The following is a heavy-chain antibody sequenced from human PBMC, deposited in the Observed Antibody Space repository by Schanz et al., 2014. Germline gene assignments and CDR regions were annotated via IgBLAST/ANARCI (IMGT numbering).Heavy chain of an antibody. J-gene: IGHJ4*02. CDR3: AREMDTAIGDY. Sequence: VQLVESGGGVVQPGGSLRLSCAASGFTFDDYAMHWVRQAPGKGLEWVSGINWNSGNLGYADSVKGRFTISRDNSRNTLYLEIDTLRPEDTAVYFCAREMDTAIGDYWGQGTLVTVSS. CDR2: INWNSGNL. D-gene: IGHD5-18*01. CDR1: GFTFDDYA. V-gene: IGHV3-9*01.